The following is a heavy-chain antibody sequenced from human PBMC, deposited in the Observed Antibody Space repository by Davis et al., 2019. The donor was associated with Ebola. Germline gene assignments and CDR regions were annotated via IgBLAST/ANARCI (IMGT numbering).Heavy chain of an antibody. V-gene: IGHV3-73*01. CDR2: IRSKANSYAT. J-gene: IGHJ4*02. D-gene: IGHD4-17*01. CDR1: GFTFSGSA. CDR3: TTTTVTTDY. Sequence: GESLKIFCAASGFTFSGSAMHWVRQASGKGLEWVGRIRSKANSYATAYAASVKGRFTISRDDSKNTAYLQMNSLKTEDTAVYYCTTTTVTTDYWGQGTLVTASS.